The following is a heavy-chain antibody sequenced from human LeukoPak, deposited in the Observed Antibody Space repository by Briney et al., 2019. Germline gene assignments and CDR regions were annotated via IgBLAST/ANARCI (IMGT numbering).Heavy chain of an antibody. CDR2: IKPNSGAT. J-gene: IGHJ4*02. Sequence: GASVKVSCKASGYTFTDYYMHWVRQAPGQGLEWMGWIKPNSGATNYAQKFQGRVTVTRDTSSSTAYMELSRLTSDDTAVYYCARPAYSGPDCYYYLDYWGQGTLVTVSS. CDR3: ARPAYSGPDCYYYLDY. CDR1: GYTFTDYY. D-gene: IGHD2-21*02. V-gene: IGHV1-2*02.